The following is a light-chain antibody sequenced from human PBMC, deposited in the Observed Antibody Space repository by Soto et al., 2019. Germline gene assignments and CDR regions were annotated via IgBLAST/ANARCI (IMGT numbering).Light chain of an antibody. V-gene: IGKV3-20*01. J-gene: IGKJ1*01. Sequence: EIVLTQSPGTLSLSPGERATLSCRASQSISSNYLAWHQHKPGQAPRLLIYVASNRATGVPDKFSGSGSGTDFTLTIDRLEPEDFAVYCCQHYDNFPRTFGPGNKVEFK. CDR3: QHYDNFPRT. CDR2: VAS. CDR1: QSISSNY.